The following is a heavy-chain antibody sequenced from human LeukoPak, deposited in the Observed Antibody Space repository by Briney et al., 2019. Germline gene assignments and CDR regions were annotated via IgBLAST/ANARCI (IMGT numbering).Heavy chain of an antibody. CDR3: ARNSFTAFDV. CDR1: GLTFGNYW. D-gene: IGHD5-18*01. V-gene: IGHV3-7*01. CDR2: VKEDGSGK. J-gene: IGHJ3*01. Sequence: PGGSLRLSCVASGLTFGNYWMSWVRQAPGKGLEWVANVKEDGSGKFYAGSVKGRFTISRDNAKNSLYLQMNRLSAEDTAVYYCARNSFTAFDVWGQGTMVTVSS.